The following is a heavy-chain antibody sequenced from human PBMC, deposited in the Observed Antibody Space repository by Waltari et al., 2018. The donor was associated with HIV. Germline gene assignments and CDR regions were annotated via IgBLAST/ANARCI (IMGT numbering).Heavy chain of an antibody. CDR2: ISSSSSYI. CDR1: GFTFSSYS. V-gene: IGHV3-21*01. D-gene: IGHD6-13*01. Sequence: EVQLVESGGGLVKPGGSLRLSCAASGFTFSSYSMNWVRQAPGKGLEGVSSISSSSSYIYYADSGKGLFTISRDNAKNSLYLQMNSLRAEDTAVYYCARDRQQLVDYWGQGTLVTVSS. J-gene: IGHJ4*02. CDR3: ARDRQQLVDY.